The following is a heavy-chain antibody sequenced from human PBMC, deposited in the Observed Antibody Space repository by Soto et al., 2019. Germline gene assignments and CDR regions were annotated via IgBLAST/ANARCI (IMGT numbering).Heavy chain of an antibody. J-gene: IGHJ6*02. Sequence: ASVKVSCKASGYTFTSYAMHWGRQAPGQRLEWMGWINAGNGNTKYSQKFQGRVTITRDTSASTAYMELSSLRSEDTAVYYCAGDSSAGGYRYYYYYGMDVWGQGTTVTVSS. V-gene: IGHV1-3*01. CDR2: INAGNGNT. CDR3: AGDSSAGGYRYYYYYGMDV. D-gene: IGHD3-22*01. CDR1: GYTFTSYA.